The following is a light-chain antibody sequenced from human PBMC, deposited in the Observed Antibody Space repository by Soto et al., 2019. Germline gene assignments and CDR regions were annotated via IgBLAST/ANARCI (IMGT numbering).Light chain of an antibody. CDR1: QSVLYSSNNKNY. J-gene: IGKJ1*01. Sequence: DIVMTQSPDSLAVSLGERATINCKSSQSVLYSSNNKNYLAWYQQKPGRPPKLLIYWASTRESGVPDRFSGSGSGTDFTLTISSLQAEDVAVYFCQQSYSTSWTFGQGTKVEIK. CDR2: WAS. CDR3: QQSYSTSWT. V-gene: IGKV4-1*01.